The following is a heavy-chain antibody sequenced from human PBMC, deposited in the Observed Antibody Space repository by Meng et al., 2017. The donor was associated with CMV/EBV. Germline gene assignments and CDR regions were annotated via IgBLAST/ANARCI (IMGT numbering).Heavy chain of an antibody. V-gene: IGHV3-33*06. CDR1: GFTFSSYG. Sequence: GESLKISCAASGFTFSSYGMHWVRQAPGKGLEWVAVIWYDGSNKYYADSVKGRFTISRDNSKNTLYLQMNSLRAEDTAVYYCAKGSRLPEGIYYYGMDVWGQGTTVTVYS. J-gene: IGHJ6*02. D-gene: IGHD2-2*01. CDR3: AKGSRLPEGIYYYGMDV. CDR2: IWYDGSNK.